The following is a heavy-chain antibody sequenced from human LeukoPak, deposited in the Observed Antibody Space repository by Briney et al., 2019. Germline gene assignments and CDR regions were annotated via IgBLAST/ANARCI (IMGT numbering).Heavy chain of an antibody. J-gene: IGHJ4*02. CDR2: IYYNGST. CDR3: ARGSRELYYFDY. CDR1: GGSISSYY. D-gene: IGHD1-7*01. V-gene: IGHV4-59*01. Sequence: SGTLSLTCTVSGGSISSYYWSWIRQHPGKGLEWIGYIYYNGSTKYNPSLKSRVTISVDASKTQFSLKLNSVTAADTAVYYCARGSRELYYFDYWGQGTLVTVSS.